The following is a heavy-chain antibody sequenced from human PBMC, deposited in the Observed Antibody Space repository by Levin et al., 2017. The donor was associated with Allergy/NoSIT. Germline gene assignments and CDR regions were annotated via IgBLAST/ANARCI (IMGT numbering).Heavy chain of an antibody. CDR2: IYYSGST. Sequence: SQTLSLPCTVSGGSIRSSYWSWIRQPPGKGLEWIGYIYYSGSTNYNPSLKSRVTISVDTSKNQFSLKLSSVTAADTAVYYCASTYAYNWNDEGAFDSWGQGTMVTVSS. CDR3: ASTYAYNWNDEGAFDS. CDR1: GGSIRSSY. J-gene: IGHJ3*02. V-gene: IGHV4-59*01. D-gene: IGHD1-1*01.